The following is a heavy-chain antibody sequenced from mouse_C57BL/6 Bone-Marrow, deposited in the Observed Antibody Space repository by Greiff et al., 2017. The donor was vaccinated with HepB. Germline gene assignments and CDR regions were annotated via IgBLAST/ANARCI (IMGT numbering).Heavy chain of an antibody. Sequence: EVQLQQSGPELVKPGASVKISCKASGYSFTDYNMNWVKQSNGKSLEWIGVINPNYGTTSYNQKFKGKATLTVDQSSSTAYMQLNSLTSEDSAVYDCAFSTVDLPYWYFDVWGTGTTVTVSS. CDR1: GYSFTDYN. CDR2: INPNYGTT. J-gene: IGHJ1*03. V-gene: IGHV1-39*01. D-gene: IGHD1-1*01. CDR3: AFSTVDLPYWYFDV.